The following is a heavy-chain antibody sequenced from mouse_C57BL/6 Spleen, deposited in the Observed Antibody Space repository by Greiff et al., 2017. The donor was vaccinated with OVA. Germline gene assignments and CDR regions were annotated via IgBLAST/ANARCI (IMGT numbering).Heavy chain of an antibody. J-gene: IGHJ4*01. CDR2: IYPGDGDT. CDR1: GYAFSSYW. D-gene: IGHD2-3*01. CDR3: ARGIYDGGYAMDY. V-gene: IGHV1-80*01. Sequence: VQLQQSGAELVKPGASVKISCKASGYAFSSYWMNWVKQRPGKGLEWIGQIYPGDGDTNYNGKFKGKATLTADKSSSTAYMQLSSLTSEDSAVYFCARGIYDGGYAMDYWGQGTSVTVSS.